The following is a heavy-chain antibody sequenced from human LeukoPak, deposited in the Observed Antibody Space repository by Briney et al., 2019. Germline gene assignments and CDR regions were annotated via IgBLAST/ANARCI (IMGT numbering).Heavy chain of an antibody. CDR2: ISGSGGTT. V-gene: IGHV3-23*01. CDR1: GFIFSRYG. D-gene: IGHD3-9*01. Sequence: GGSLRLSCAASGFIFSRYGMSWVRQAPGKGLEWVSAISGSGGTTYYADSVKGRFTISRDNSKNTLYLQMNSLRAEDTAVYYCAKDLLTGLYYFDYWGQGTLVTVSS. J-gene: IGHJ4*02. CDR3: AKDLLTGLYYFDY.